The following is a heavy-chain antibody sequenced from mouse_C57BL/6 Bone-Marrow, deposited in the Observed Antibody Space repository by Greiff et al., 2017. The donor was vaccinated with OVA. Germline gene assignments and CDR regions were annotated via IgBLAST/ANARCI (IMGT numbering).Heavy chain of an antibody. CDR3: ARNDYHYYFDY. D-gene: IGHD2-4*01. J-gene: IGHJ2*01. CDR2: INPNNGGT. V-gene: IGHV1-26*01. Sequence: VQLQQSGPELVKPGASVKISCKASGYTFTDYYMNWVKQSPGQSLEWIGDINPNNGGTSYNQKFKGKATLTVDKSSSTAYMELRSLTSDDSAVYYWARNDYHYYFDYWGQGTTLTVSA. CDR1: GYTFTDYY.